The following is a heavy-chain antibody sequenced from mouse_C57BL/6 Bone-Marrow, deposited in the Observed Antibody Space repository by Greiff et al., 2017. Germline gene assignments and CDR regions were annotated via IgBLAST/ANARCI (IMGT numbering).Heavy chain of an antibody. J-gene: IGHJ3*01. CDR2: FYPGSGSI. V-gene: IGHV1-62-2*01. Sequence: QVQLQQSGAELVKPGASVKLSCKASGYTFPEYPIHWVKQSSGRGLEWIGWFYPGSGSIKYNEKFKDKATLTADKSSSTVYMELSRLTSEDSAVYFCARHGALRSWFAYWGQGTLVTVSA. CDR1: GYTFPEYP. CDR3: ARHGALRSWFAY.